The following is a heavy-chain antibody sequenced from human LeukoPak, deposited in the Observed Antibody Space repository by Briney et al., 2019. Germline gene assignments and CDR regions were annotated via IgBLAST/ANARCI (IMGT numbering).Heavy chain of an antibody. V-gene: IGHV3-49*04. J-gene: IGHJ6*03. CDR1: GFTFGDYA. Sequence: GGSLRLSCTASGFTFGDYAMSWVRQAPGKGLEWVGFIRGKAYGGTTEYAASVKGRFTISRDDSKSIAYLQMNSLKTEDTAVYYCTRGRSSGWTGYYYYMDVWGKGTTVTISS. CDR3: TRGRSSGWTGYYYYMDV. CDR2: IRGKAYGGTT. D-gene: IGHD6-25*01.